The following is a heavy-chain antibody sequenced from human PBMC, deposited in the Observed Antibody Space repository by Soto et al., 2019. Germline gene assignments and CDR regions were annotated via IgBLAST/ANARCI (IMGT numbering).Heavy chain of an antibody. CDR2: IYYSGST. Sequence: QLQLQESGPGLVKPSETLSLTCTVSGGSISSSSYYWGWVRQPPGKGLEWIGTIYYSGSTYYNPSLMLRVPISVDTSKNQFPLRLSSVTAADTAVYYCAGHQTGIGGAMYYFDYWGQGTLVTVSS. CDR1: GGSISSSSYY. D-gene: IGHD6-13*01. V-gene: IGHV4-39*01. CDR3: AGHQTGIGGAMYYFDY. J-gene: IGHJ4*02.